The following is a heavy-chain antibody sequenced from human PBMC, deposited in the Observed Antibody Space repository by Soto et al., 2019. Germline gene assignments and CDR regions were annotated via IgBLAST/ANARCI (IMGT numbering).Heavy chain of an antibody. CDR2: IYTSGST. CDR3: ARPGDFWSGSYAFDI. Sequence: PSETLSLTCTVSGGSISSYFWSWIRQPAGKGLEWIGRIYTSGSTNYNPSLKSRVTMSVDTSKNQFSLRLSSVTAADTAVYYCARPGDFWSGSYAFDIWGQGTMVTVSS. J-gene: IGHJ3*02. V-gene: IGHV4-4*07. CDR1: GGSISSYF. D-gene: IGHD3-3*01.